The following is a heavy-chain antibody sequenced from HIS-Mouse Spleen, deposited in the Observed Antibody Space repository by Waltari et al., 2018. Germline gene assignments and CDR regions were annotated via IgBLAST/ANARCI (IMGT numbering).Heavy chain of an antibody. J-gene: IGHJ4*02. Sequence: EVQLVESGGGLVKPGGSLRLSCAASGFTFSNAGMSWVRQAPGKGLEWVGRIKSKTDGGTTDYAAPVKGRFTISRDDSKNTLYLQMNSLKTEDTVVYYCTTDPNSGYPDYWGQGTLVTVSS. V-gene: IGHV3-15*01. CDR3: TTDPNSGYPDY. CDR1: GFTFSNAG. D-gene: IGHD5-12*01. CDR2: IKSKTDGGTT.